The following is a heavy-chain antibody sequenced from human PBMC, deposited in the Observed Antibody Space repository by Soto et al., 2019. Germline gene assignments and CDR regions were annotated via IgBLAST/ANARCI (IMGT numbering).Heavy chain of an antibody. CDR1: GFTFTLYA. CDR3: VRSSGVATPDFDY. V-gene: IGHV3-30-3*01. CDR2: ISHDATLK. D-gene: IGHD3-10*01. J-gene: IGHJ4*02. Sequence: GGSLRLSCAASGFTFTLYAIHWVRQAPGKGPEWVAVISHDATLKYYTDSVKGRLTISRDNSKNTVFPQLNSLRPEDTAVYFCVRSSGVATPDFDYWGQGTLVTVSS.